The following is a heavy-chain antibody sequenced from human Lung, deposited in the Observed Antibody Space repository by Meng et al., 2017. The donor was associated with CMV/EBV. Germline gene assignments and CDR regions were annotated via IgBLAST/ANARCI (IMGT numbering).Heavy chain of an antibody. CDR1: GFTFSTAW. V-gene: IGHV3-15*01. Sequence: SCAASGFTFSTAWMSWVRQAPGKGLEWVGRIKSKTDGGTTDYAAPVKGRFTMSRDDLRNTLYLQMNSLKTDDTGVYYCTTGRRFDYWAQGTLVTVSS. CDR3: TTGRRFDY. J-gene: IGHJ4*02. CDR2: IKSKTDGGTT.